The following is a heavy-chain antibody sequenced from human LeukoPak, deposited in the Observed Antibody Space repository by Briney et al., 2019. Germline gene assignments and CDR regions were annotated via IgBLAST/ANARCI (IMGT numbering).Heavy chain of an antibody. CDR3: ARVIRSHYYGSGNPYDY. CDR2: INHSGST. Sequence: PSETLSLTCAVYGGSFSGYYWSWIRQPPGKGLEWIGEINHSGSTNYNPSLKSRVTISVDTSKNQFSLKLSSVTAADTAVYYCARVIRSHYYGSGNPYDYWGQGTLVTVSS. CDR1: GGSFSGYY. D-gene: IGHD3-10*01. V-gene: IGHV4-34*01. J-gene: IGHJ4*02.